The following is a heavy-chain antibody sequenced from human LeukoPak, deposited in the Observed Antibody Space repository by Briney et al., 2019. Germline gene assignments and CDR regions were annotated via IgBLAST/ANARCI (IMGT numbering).Heavy chain of an antibody. V-gene: IGHV4-39*01. J-gene: IGHJ4*02. Sequence: SETLSLTCTVSGGSLSSSSYYWGWIRQPPGKGLEWIGSIYYSGSTYYNPSLKSRVTISVDTSKTQFSLKLSSVTAADTAVYYCARQSGGDPVSNFDYWGQGTLFTVSS. CDR3: ARQSGGDPVSNFDY. CDR2: IYYSGST. CDR1: GGSLSSSSYY. D-gene: IGHD2-21*01.